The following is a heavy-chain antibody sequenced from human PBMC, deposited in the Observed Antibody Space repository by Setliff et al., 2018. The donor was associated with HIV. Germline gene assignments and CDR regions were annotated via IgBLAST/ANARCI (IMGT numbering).Heavy chain of an antibody. J-gene: IGHJ5*02. CDR2: VYVGGTV. Sequence: SETLSLTCTVSGGSMSSGSYSWTWLRQPAGKEPELIGHVYVGGTVIYNPSLASRLTISIVPSKNQFSLDPRSVTAADTARYYCARGRTIGVSAVFFDPWGQGTPVTVSS. CDR1: GGSMSSGSYS. CDR3: ARGRTIGVSAVFFDP. D-gene: IGHD3-3*01. V-gene: IGHV4-61*09.